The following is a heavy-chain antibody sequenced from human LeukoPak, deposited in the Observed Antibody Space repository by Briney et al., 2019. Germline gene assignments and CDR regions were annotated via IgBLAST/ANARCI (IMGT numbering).Heavy chain of an antibody. CDR3: ARSSSSSSKGLDY. V-gene: IGHV4-38-2*01. CDR1: DGSFSGYY. J-gene: IGHJ4*02. D-gene: IGHD6-6*01. CDR2: IYHSGNT. Sequence: SETLSLTCAVYDGSFSGYYWGWIRQPPGQGLEWSGSIYHSGNTYYNPSLKSRVTISVHASKNHFSLKLTPVTAADTAVYYCARSSSSSSKGLDYWGQGTLVTVSS.